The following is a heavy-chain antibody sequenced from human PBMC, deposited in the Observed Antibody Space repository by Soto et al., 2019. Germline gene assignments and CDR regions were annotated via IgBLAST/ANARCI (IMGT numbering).Heavy chain of an antibody. CDR1: GYTFTSYG. D-gene: IGHD3-3*01. CDR2: ISAYNGNT. V-gene: IGHV1-18*01. Sequence: ASVKVSCKASGYTFTSYGISWVRQAPGQGLEWMGWISAYNGNTNYAQKLQGRVTMTTDTSTSTAYMELRSLRSDDTAVYYCARLDDFWSGYDAFDIWGQGTMVTVSS. J-gene: IGHJ3*02. CDR3: ARLDDFWSGYDAFDI.